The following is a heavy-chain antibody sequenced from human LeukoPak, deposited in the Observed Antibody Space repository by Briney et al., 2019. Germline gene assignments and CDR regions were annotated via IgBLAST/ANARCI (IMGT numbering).Heavy chain of an antibody. CDR1: GFTFRSYA. V-gene: IGHV3-30*18. J-gene: IGHJ4*02. Sequence: PGGSLRLSCAASGFTFRSYAIHGVREARGKGGEWVAVISYDGRNKYYSDSVKGRFTISRDNSKNTLFLQMNSLRAEDTAVYYCAKDLDDHGSGTCFDYWGQGTLVTVSS. D-gene: IGHD3-10*01. CDR3: AKDLDDHGSGTCFDY. CDR2: ISYDGRNK.